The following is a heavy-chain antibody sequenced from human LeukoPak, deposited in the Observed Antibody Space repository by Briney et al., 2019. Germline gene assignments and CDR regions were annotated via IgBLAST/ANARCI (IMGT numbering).Heavy chain of an antibody. CDR1: GFTFSSYA. V-gene: IGHV3-23*01. D-gene: IGHD3-3*01. J-gene: IGHJ4*02. CDR3: AKGDYDFWSGPNY. Sequence: GGSLRLSCAASGFTFSSYAMSWVRQAPGKGLEWISAISGSGVSTYYADSVKGRFTISRDNSKNTLYLQMNSLRAEDTAVYYCAKGDYDFWSGPNYWGQGTLVTVSS. CDR2: ISGSGVST.